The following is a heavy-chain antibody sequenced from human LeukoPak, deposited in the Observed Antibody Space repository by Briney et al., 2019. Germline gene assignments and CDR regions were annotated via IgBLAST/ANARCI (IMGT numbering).Heavy chain of an antibody. V-gene: IGHV3-23*01. Sequence: GGSLRLSCAASGFTFSSYAMSWVRQAPGKGLEWVSAISGSGGSTYYADSVKGRFTISRDNSKNTLYLQMNSLRAEDTAVYYCAKDIVVVTAGGDYFDYWGQGTLVTVSS. CDR2: ISGSGGST. CDR1: GFTFSSYA. D-gene: IGHD2-2*01. CDR3: AKDIVVVTAGGDYFDY. J-gene: IGHJ4*02.